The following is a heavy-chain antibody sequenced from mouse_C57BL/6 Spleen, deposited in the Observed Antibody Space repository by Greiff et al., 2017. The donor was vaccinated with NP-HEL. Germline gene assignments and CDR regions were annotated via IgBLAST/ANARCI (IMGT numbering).Heavy chain of an antibody. Sequence: QVQLQQSGAELVRPGASVTLSCKASGYTFTDYAMHWVHQTPLHGLEWIGAIDPETGGTAYNQKFKGQAILHADKSSSTAYLELHSLTSEDSAVYYCTRIMITTVRNTMDYWGQGTSVTVSS. CDR1: GYTFTDYA. CDR2: IDPETGGT. D-gene: IGHD2-4*01. J-gene: IGHJ4*01. CDR3: TRIMITTVRNTMDY. V-gene: IGHV1-15*01.